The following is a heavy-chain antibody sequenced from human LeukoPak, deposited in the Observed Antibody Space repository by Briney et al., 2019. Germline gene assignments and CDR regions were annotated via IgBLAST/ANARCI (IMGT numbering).Heavy chain of an antibody. D-gene: IGHD2-15*01. CDR1: IFTFNNYW. CDR3: ARDGGYCSGGTCYSAY. Sequence: PGGSRRLSCVASIFTFNNYWMTWVRQAPGKGLEWVASIKQDGSEKYYMDSVKGRFIISRDNAKNSLYLPMNSLRVEDTAVYYCARDGGYCSGGTCYSAYWGQGTLVTVSS. J-gene: IGHJ4*02. CDR2: IKQDGSEK. V-gene: IGHV3-7*03.